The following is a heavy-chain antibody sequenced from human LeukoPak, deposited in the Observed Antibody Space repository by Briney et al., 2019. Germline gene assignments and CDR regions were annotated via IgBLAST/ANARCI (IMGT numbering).Heavy chain of an antibody. D-gene: IGHD6-19*01. V-gene: IGHV3-21*01. CDR3: ARVGIAVAGTVNYYYYYYMDV. Sequence: GGSLRLSCAASGFTFSSYSMNWVRQAPGKGLEWVSSISSSSSYIYYADSVKGRFTISRDNAKNTLYLQMNSLRAEDTAVYYCARVGIAVAGTVNYYYYYYMDVWGKGTTVAVSS. J-gene: IGHJ6*03. CDR2: ISSSSSYI. CDR1: GFTFSSYS.